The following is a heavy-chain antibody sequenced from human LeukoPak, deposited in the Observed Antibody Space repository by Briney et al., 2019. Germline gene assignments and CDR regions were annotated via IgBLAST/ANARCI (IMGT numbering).Heavy chain of an antibody. CDR1: GYTFTDYY. J-gene: IGHJ4*02. CDR2: VNPNSGGT. CDR3: VRAVVTDGFDY. V-gene: IGHV1-2*02. Sequence: ASVKVPCKVSGYTFTDYYIRWVRQAPGQGLEWMGWVNPNSGGTNYAQRFQGRVTVTGDTSISTAYMELTRLTSDDTAVYYCVRAVVTDGFDYWGQGTLVTVSS. D-gene: IGHD4-23*01.